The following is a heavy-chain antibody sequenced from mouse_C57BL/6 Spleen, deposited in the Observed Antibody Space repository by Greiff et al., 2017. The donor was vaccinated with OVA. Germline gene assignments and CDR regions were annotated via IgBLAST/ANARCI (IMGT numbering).Heavy chain of an antibody. CDR2: INPGSGGT. CDR3: ARRDYYGSSWGYFDV. J-gene: IGHJ1*03. D-gene: IGHD1-1*01. CDR1: GYAFTNYL. V-gene: IGHV1-54*01. Sequence: VQLQQSGAELVRPGTSVKVSCKASGYAFTNYLIEWVKQRPGQGLEWIGVINPGSGGTNYNEKFKGKATLTADKSSSTAYMQLSSLTSEDSAVYVCARRDYYGSSWGYFDVWGTGTTVTVSS.